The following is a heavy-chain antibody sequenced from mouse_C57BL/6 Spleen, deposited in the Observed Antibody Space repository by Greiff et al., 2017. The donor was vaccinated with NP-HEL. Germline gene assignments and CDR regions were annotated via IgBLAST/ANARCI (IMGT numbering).Heavy chain of an antibody. CDR3: ARAGEYDSAWFAY. V-gene: IGHV1-26*01. J-gene: IGHJ3*01. Sequence: VQLQQSGPELVKPGASVKISCKASGYTFTDYYMNWVKQSHGKSLEWIGDINPNNGGTSYNQKFKGKATLTVDKSSSTAYMELRSLTSEDSAVYYCARAGEYDSAWFAYWGQGTLVTVSA. CDR2: INPNNGGT. D-gene: IGHD2-4*01. CDR1: GYTFTDYY.